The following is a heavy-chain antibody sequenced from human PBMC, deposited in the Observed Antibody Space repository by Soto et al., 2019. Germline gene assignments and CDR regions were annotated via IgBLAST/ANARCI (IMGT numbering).Heavy chain of an antibody. Sequence: SETLSLTCTVSGGSISSGGYYWSWIRQHPGKGLEWIGYIYYSGSTYYNPSLKSRVTISVDTSKNQFSLKLSSVTAADTAVYYCARGWEPEAGIAAYYYYGMDVWGQGTTVTVCS. CDR1: GGSISSGGYY. J-gene: IGHJ6*02. CDR2: IYYSGST. D-gene: IGHD1-1*01. CDR3: ARGWEPEAGIAAYYYYGMDV. V-gene: IGHV4-31*03.